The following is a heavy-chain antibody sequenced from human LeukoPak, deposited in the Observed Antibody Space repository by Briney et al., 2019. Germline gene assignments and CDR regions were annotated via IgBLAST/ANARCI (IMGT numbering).Heavy chain of an antibody. V-gene: IGHV3-15*04. CDR1: GFTFTNAW. J-gene: IGHJ3*02. CDR3: TTDFDM. Sequence: GGSLRLSCSASGFTFTNAWMSWVRQAPGKGLEWVGRIESTAVGGTADCAAPVRGRFTISRDDSKNTLYLQMNSLKIEDTGVYYCTTDFDMWGQGTMVTVSS. CDR2: IESTAVGGTA.